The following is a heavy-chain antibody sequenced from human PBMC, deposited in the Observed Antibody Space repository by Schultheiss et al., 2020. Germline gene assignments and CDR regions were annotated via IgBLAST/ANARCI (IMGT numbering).Heavy chain of an antibody. CDR1: GFTFSSYA. D-gene: IGHD5-18*01. V-gene: IGHV3-23*01. J-gene: IGHJ4*02. CDR3: ARDTALGYSYAHDY. Sequence: GGSLRLSCAASGFTFSSYAMSWVRQAPGKGLEWVSVISGGGSTTYYADSVKGRFTISRDNSKNTLYLQMNSLRAEDTAVYYCARDTALGYSYAHDYWGQGTLVTVSS. CDR2: ISGGGSTT.